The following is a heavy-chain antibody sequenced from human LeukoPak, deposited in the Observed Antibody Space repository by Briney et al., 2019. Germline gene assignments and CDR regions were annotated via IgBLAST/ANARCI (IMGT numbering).Heavy chain of an antibody. CDR1: GGSISSGNYY. Sequence: SQTLSLTCTVFGGSISSGNYYWNWIRQHPGTGLEWIGYIYYSESTCSNPSLKSRVTISIDTSKNQFSLKLSSVTVADTAVYFCARSAGVNYFDYWGQGTLVTVSS. D-gene: IGHD7-27*01. CDR2: IYYSEST. V-gene: IGHV4-31*03. J-gene: IGHJ4*02. CDR3: ARSAGVNYFDY.